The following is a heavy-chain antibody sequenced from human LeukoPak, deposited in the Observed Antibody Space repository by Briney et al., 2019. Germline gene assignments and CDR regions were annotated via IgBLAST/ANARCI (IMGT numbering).Heavy chain of an antibody. J-gene: IGHJ5*02. CDR1: GASFSGHY. CDR3: AKGRNWFDP. CDR2: IYSDGTT. V-gene: IGHV4-4*09. Sequence: SETLSLTCSVSGASFSGHYWTWIRQTPGTGLQWIGYIYSDGTTKYNPSFKSRVTISIDTSQNQFSLTLNSVTAADTAVYYCAKGRNWFDPWGQGTLVTVSS.